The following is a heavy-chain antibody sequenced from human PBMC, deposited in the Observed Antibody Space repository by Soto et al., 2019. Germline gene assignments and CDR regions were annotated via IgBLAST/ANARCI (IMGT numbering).Heavy chain of an antibody. CDR2: LIHGGST. CDR1: GASLGGFH. CDR3: ARSPLGYDYVRQTWREVGDSFDI. J-gene: IGHJ3*02. V-gene: IGHV4-34*12. Sequence: LSLTCAIYGASLGGFHWTWLRQAPGKGLEWIGELIHGGSTNYNPSLKGRVSFSLDTSKNQFSLHLMSVTAADTAVYYCARSPLGYDYVRQTWREVGDSFDIWGRGTLVTVSS. D-gene: IGHD3-16*01.